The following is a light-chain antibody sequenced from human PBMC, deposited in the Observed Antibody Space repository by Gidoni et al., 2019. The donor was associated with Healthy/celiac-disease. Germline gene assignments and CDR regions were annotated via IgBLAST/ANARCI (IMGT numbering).Light chain of an antibody. J-gene: IGLJ3*02. Sequence: NFMLTQPHSVSESPGKTVTISCTGSSGSIASHYVQWYQQRPGRAPTTVIYEDNQRPSGVPDRFSGSIDSSSNSASLTISGLKTEDEADYYCQSYDSSNHWVFGGGTKLTVL. CDR2: EDN. CDR1: SGSIASHY. CDR3: QSYDSSNHWV. V-gene: IGLV6-57*02.